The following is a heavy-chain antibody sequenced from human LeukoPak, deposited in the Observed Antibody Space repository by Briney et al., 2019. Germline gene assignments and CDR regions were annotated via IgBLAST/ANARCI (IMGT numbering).Heavy chain of an antibody. CDR3: AGRFAEYSSGWYEGEPDPYYYYYGMDV. CDR1: GGSISSYY. CDR2: SYYSGST. D-gene: IGHD6-19*01. J-gene: IGHJ6*02. Sequence: SETLSLTCTVSGGSISSYYWSLIRQPPGKGLEWIGYSYYSGSTNYNPSLKSRVTISVDTSKNQFSLKLSSVTAADTAVYYCAGRFAEYSSGWYEGEPDPYYYYYGMDVWGQGTTVTVSS. V-gene: IGHV4-59*08.